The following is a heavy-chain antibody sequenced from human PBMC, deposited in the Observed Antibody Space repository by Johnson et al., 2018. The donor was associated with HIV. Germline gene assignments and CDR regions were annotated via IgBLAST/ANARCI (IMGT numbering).Heavy chain of an antibody. J-gene: IGHJ3*02. D-gene: IGHD3-16*02. CDR2: IYSGGST. Sequence: VQLVESGGGLIQPGGSLRLSCAASGFTVSSNYMSWVRQAPGKGLEWVSVIYSGGSTYYADSVKGRFTISRDNSKNTLYLQMNSLRAEDTAVYYCAKGSLVGPNDAFDIWGQGTMVTVSS. V-gene: IGHV3-66*03. CDR3: AKGSLVGPNDAFDI. CDR1: GFTVSSNY.